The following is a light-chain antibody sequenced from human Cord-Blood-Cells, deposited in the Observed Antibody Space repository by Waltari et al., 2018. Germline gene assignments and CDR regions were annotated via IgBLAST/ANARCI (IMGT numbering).Light chain of an antibody. J-gene: IGLJ2*01. CDR1: NIGSKS. Sequence: SYVLTQPPSVSVAPGKTARITCGGNNIGSKSVHWYQQTPGQAPVLVVYDDSDRPSGIPEGLSGSNSGNTATLTISRVEAGDEADYYCQVWDSSSDHVLFGGGTKLTVL. CDR3: QVWDSSSDHVL. V-gene: IGLV3-21*03. CDR2: DDS.